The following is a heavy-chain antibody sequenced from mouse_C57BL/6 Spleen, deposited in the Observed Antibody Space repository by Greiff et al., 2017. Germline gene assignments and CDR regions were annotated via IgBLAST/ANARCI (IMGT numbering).Heavy chain of an antibody. CDR2: IYPGDGDT. CDR1: GYAFSSYW. Sequence: QVQLQQSGAELVKPGASVKISCKASGYAFSSYWMNWVKQRPGKGLEWIGQIYPGDGDTNYNGKFKGKATLTADKSSSTAYMQLSSLTSEDSAVYFCARSGYSNYVDYFDYWGQGTTLTVSS. CDR3: ARSGYSNYVDYFDY. D-gene: IGHD2-5*01. J-gene: IGHJ2*01. V-gene: IGHV1-80*01.